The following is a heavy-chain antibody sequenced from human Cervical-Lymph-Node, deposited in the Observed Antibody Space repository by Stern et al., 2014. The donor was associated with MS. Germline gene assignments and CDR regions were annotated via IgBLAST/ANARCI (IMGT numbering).Heavy chain of an antibody. CDR2: IYHSGST. D-gene: IGHD6-13*01. CDR3: AREEQQLVHGNWFDP. Sequence: QLQLQESGPGLVKPSETLSLTCTVSSYSISSGYYWGWIRQPPGKGLEWIGTIYHSGSTYYNPSLKSRVTISVDTSNNQFSLKLIVVTAADTAMYYCAREEQQLVHGNWFDPWGQGTLVTVSS. J-gene: IGHJ5*02. V-gene: IGHV4-38-2*02. CDR1: SYSISSGYY.